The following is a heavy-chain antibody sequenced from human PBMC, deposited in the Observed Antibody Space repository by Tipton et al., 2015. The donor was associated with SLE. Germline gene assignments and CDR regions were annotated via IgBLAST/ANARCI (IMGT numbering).Heavy chain of an antibody. J-gene: IGHJ4*02. V-gene: IGHV3-48*03. Sequence: SLRLSCAVSGFTFSSYEMNWVRQAPGKGLEWVSYISSSGSTIYYADSVKGRFTISRDNAKNSLYLQMNSLRAEDTAVYYCARESGKTRGDYWGQGTLVTVSS. D-gene: IGHD1-26*01. CDR2: ISSSGSTI. CDR3: ARESGKTRGDY. CDR1: GFTFSSYE.